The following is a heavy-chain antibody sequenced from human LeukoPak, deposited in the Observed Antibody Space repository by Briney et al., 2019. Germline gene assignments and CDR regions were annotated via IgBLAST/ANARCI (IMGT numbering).Heavy chain of an antibody. D-gene: IGHD6-6*01. CDR1: GGPFTGYF. CDR2: INYGGSI. Sequence: SETLSLTCAVYGGPFTGYFWSWIRQSPGKGLEWIGEINYGGSINSNPSLKSRVTISRDTSKNQFSLNLYSVTAADTAVYYCAKVYSSSSRDSFDVWGPGTMVTVSS. CDR3: AKVYSSSSRDSFDV. J-gene: IGHJ3*01. V-gene: IGHV4-34*01.